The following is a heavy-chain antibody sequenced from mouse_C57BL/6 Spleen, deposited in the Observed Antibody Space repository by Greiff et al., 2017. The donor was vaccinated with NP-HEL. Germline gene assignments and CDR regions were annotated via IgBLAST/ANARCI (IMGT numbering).Heavy chain of an antibody. V-gene: IGHV1-52*01. CDR1: GYTFTSYW. CDR3: ARWSYYGSSGYFDY. CDR2: IDPSDSET. D-gene: IGHD1-1*01. Sequence: QVQLQQPGAELVRPGSSVKLSCKASGYTFTSYWMHWVKQRPIQGLEWIGNIDPSDSETHYNQKFKDKATLTVDKSSSTAYMQLSSLTSEDSAVYYCARWSYYGSSGYFDYWGQGTTLTVSS. J-gene: IGHJ2*01.